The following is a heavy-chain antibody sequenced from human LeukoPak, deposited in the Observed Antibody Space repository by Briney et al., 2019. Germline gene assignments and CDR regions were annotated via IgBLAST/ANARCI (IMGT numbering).Heavy chain of an antibody. Sequence: SETLSLTCTVSGGSISSSSYYWGWIRQPPGKGLEWIGYIYYSGSTNYNPSLKSRVTISVDTSKNQFSLKLSSVTAADTAVYYCARVLDADTAPDYYYYYMDVWGKGTTVTISS. CDR2: IYYSGST. J-gene: IGHJ6*03. V-gene: IGHV4-61*05. CDR1: GGSISSSSYY. D-gene: IGHD5-18*01. CDR3: ARVLDADTAPDYYYYYMDV.